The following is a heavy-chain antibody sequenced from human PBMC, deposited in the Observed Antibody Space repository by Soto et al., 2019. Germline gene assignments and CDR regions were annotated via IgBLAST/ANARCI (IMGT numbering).Heavy chain of an antibody. CDR1: GFTFSSYC. J-gene: IGHJ4*02. V-gene: IGHV3-30*18. CDR2: ISYDGSNK. Sequence: GGSLRLSCAASGFTFSSYCMHWARQAPGKGLEWVAVISYDGSNKYYADSVKGRFTISRDNSKNTLYLQMNSLRAEDTAVYYCAKDLHIVTGKTSPDYWGQGTLVTVSS. CDR3: AKDLHIVTGKTSPDY. D-gene: IGHD1-1*01.